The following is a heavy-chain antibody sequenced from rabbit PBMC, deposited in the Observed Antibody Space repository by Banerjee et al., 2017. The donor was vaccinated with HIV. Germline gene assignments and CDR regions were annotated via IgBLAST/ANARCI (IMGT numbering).Heavy chain of an antibody. CDR2: IHGGSSGST. Sequence: QEQLEESGGDLVKPEGSLTLTCTASGFSFSSSYYMCWVRQAPGKGLEWIACIHGGSSGSTYYASWAKGRFTISKTSSTTVTLQMTSLTAADTATYFCARDTVAGDGFTFDLWGPGTLVTVS. CDR1: GFSFSSSYY. CDR3: ARDTVAGDGFTFDL. J-gene: IGHJ4*01. D-gene: IGHD2-1*01. V-gene: IGHV1S45*01.